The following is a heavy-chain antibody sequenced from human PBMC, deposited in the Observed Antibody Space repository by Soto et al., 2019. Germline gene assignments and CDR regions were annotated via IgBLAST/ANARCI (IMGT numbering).Heavy chain of an antibody. CDR3: ARWVEVSLDYFDS. Sequence: SETLSLTCSVSRGSMTNDYYYWGWVRQRPGNGLEWIGHIFHSVRIYYNPSLKSRLSIGVDTSINRFSLNLNSLTAADTAVYYCARWVEVSLDYFDSWGPGISVTVSS. CDR1: RGSMTNDYYY. V-gene: IGHV4-31*03. J-gene: IGHJ4*02. CDR2: IFHSVRI. D-gene: IGHD1-1*01.